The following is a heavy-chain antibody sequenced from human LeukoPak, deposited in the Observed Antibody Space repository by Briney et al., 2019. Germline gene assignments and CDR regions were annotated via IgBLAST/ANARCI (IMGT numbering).Heavy chain of an antibody. V-gene: IGHV3-30*18. D-gene: IGHD2-8*02. Sequence: GGSLRLSCAASGFTFSSYGIHWVRQAPGKGLEWVAVVSYDGSNKYYADSVKGRFTISRDNSKNTLYLQMNSLRPEDTAVYYCAKDSGLVAYFQHWGQGTLVTVSS. CDR3: AKDSGLVAYFQH. CDR2: VSYDGSNK. CDR1: GFTFSSYG. J-gene: IGHJ1*01.